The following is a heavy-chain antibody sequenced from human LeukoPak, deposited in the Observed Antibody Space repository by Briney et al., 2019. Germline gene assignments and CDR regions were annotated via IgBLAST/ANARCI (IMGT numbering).Heavy chain of an antibody. CDR3: ANLRGIISNVDY. CDR2: IYSGGST. CDR1: GFTVSSNY. V-gene: IGHV3-53*05. J-gene: IGHJ4*02. D-gene: IGHD3-10*01. Sequence: GGSLRLSCAASGFTVSSNYMSWVRQAPGKGLEWVSVIYSGGSTYYADSVRGRFTISRDNSKNTLYLQMNSLRAEDTSVYYCANLRGIISNVDYWGQGTLVTVSS.